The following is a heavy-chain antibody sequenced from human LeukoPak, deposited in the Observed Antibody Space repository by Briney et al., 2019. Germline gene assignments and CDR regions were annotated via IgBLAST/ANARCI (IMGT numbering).Heavy chain of an antibody. V-gene: IGHV3-53*01. D-gene: IGHD1-26*01. CDR2: IYSDDAT. J-gene: IGHJ4*02. CDR1: GFTVGSGR. Sequence: GGSLRLSCAASGFTVGSGRRMSWVRQAPGEGLEWISTIYSDDATNYGDSVKGRFTISRDNSRNTLDLQMNSLRVEDTAVYYCAKGGDRIVGATQFDYWGQGTLVTVSS. CDR3: AKGGDRIVGATQFDY.